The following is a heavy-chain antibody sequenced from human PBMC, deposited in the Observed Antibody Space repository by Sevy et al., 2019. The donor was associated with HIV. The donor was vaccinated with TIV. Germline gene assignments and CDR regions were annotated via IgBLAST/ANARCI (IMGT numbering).Heavy chain of an antibody. CDR3: YMTTADESGY. CDR1: GGSISSYY. CDR2: IYYSGST. V-gene: IGHV4-59*01. D-gene: IGHD4-17*01. Sequence: SETPSLTCTVSGGSISSYYWSWIRQPPGKGLEWIGYIYYSGSTNYNPSLKSRVTISVDTSKNQFSLKLSSVTAADTAVYYCYMTTADESGYWGQGTLVTVSS. J-gene: IGHJ4*02.